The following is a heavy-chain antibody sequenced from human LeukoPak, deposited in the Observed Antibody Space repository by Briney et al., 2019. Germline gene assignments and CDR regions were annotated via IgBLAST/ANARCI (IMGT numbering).Heavy chain of an antibody. J-gene: IGHJ4*02. D-gene: IGHD3-10*01. CDR2: IYTSGST. CDR1: GGSISSYY. CDR3: ARDRYYYGSGSYFFDY. V-gene: IGHV4-4*07. Sequence: SETLSLTCTVSGGSISSYYWSWIRQPAGKGLEWIGRIYTSGSTNYNPSLKSRVTMSVDTSKNQFSLKLSSVTAADTAVYYCARDRYYYGSGSYFFDYWGQGTLVTVSS.